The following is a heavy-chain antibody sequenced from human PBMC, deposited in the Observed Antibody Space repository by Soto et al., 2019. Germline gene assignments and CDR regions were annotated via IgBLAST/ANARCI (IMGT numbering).Heavy chain of an antibody. CDR3: ARDPGAADY. J-gene: IGHJ4*02. V-gene: IGHV3-66*01. Sequence: EVQLVESGGGLVQPGGSLRLSCAASGFTVSTKYMSWVRQAPGKGLEWVSVIYSGGSTFYADSVRGRFTISRDNSKNTVNLQMNSLRAEDTAVYYWARDPGAADYWGQGTLVTVSA. D-gene: IGHD7-27*01. CDR1: GFTVSTKY. CDR2: IYSGGST.